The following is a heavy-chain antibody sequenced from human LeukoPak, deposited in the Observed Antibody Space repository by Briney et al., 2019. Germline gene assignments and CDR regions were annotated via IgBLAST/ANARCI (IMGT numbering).Heavy chain of an antibody. D-gene: IGHD6-19*01. V-gene: IGHV3-23*01. CDR2: INGRGDDT. CDR3: AKGHRSSSSFFDS. Sequence: GGSLRLSCAASGFTFSSYSMNWVRQAPGRGLEWVSAINGRGDDTYYPDSVKGRFTISRDNSNNTLYLQMNSLRAEDTAVYYCAKGHRSSSSFFDSWGQGILVTVSS. CDR1: GFTFSSYS. J-gene: IGHJ4*02.